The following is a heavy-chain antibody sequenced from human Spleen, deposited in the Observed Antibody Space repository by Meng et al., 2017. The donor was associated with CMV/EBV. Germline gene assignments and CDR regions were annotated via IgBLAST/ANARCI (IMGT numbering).Heavy chain of an antibody. CDR3: AREGQEVGATTFAFDY. D-gene: IGHD1-26*01. V-gene: IGHV1-18*01. J-gene: IGHJ4*02. Sequence: QVQLVQSGAGVKKPGASVKVACKASGYTFTSYGISWVRQAPGQGLEWMGWISAYNGNTNYAQKLQGRVTMTTDTSTSTAYMELRSLRSDDTAVYYCAREGQEVGATTFAFDYWGQGTLVTVSS. CDR2: ISAYNGNT. CDR1: GYTFTSYG.